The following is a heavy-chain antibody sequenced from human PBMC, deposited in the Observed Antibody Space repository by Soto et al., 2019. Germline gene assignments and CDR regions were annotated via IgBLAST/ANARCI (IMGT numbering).Heavy chain of an antibody. J-gene: IGHJ4*02. CDR2: ISGSGGST. V-gene: IGHV3-23*01. D-gene: IGHD3-22*01. CDR1: GFTFSSYA. CDR3: ARDRPHYYDSSGYLVY. Sequence: EVQLLESGGGLVQPGGSLRLSCAASGFTFSSYAMSWVRQAPGKGLEWVSAISGSGGSTYYADSVKGRFTISRDNSKNTLYLQMNSLRAEDTAVYYCARDRPHYYDSSGYLVYWGQGTLVTVSS.